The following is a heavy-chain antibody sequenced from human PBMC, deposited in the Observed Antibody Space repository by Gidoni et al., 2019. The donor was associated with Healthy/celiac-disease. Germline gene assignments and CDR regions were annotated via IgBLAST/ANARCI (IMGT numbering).Heavy chain of an antibody. V-gene: IGHV4-61*02. CDR1: GGSISSGSYY. D-gene: IGHD3-16*01. CDR3: ASSPIRLMHTHYYYYYYMDV. Sequence: QVQLQESGPGLVKPSQTLSLTCTVSGGSISSGSYYWSWIRQPAGKGLEWIGRIYTSGSTNYNPSLKSRVTMSVDTSKNQFSLKRSSVTAADTAVYYCASSPIRLMHTHYYYYYYMDVWGKGTTVTVSS. J-gene: IGHJ6*03. CDR2: IYTSGST.